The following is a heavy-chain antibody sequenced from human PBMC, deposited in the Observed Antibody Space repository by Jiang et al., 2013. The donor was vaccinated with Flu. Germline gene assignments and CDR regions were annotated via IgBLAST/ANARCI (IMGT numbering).Heavy chain of an antibody. CDR2: ISGSGAIT. V-gene: IGHV3-23*01. J-gene: IGHJ6*02. CDR3: AKANGLLYYYYALDV. Sequence: GGSLRLSCEVSGFTFSSYAMSWVRQAPGKGLEWVSTISGSGAITYYADSVTGRFTISRDISKNTLYLQMDSLRAEDTAVYYCAKANGLLYYYYALDVWGQGTTVTVSS. D-gene: IGHD2-8*01. CDR1: GFTFSSYA.